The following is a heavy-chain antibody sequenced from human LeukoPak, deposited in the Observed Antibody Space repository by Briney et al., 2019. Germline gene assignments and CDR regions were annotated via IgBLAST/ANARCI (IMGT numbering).Heavy chain of an antibody. J-gene: IGHJ4*02. Sequence: GESLKISCKGSGYSFNNYWINWVRQVPGKGLEWMGINYPGDSDTRYSPSFQGQVTISADKSVSTAYLQCSSLKASDTAMYYCARGYQPFDYWGQGTPVTVSS. V-gene: IGHV5-51*01. CDR1: GYSFNNYW. CDR2: NYPGDSDT. CDR3: ARGYQPFDY. D-gene: IGHD2-15*01.